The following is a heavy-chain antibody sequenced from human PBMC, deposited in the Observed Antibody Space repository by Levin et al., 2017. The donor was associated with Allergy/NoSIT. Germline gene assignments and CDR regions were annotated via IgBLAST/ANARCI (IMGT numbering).Heavy chain of an antibody. CDR3: AGADTYGYSEFPY. V-gene: IGHV3-30*04. CDR1: GFNFSTYA. CDR2: ISYDGRNK. J-gene: IGHJ4*02. Sequence: GESLKISCAASGFNFSTYAMHWVRQAPGKGLEWVAVISYDGRNKYYADSVKGRFTISRDNSKKTLYLQMNSLRADDTAMFYCAGADTYGYSEFPYWGQGTLVTVSS. D-gene: IGHD5-18*01.